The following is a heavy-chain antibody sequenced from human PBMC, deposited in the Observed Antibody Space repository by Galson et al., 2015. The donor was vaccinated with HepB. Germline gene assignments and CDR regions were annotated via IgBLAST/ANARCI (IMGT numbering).Heavy chain of an antibody. J-gene: IGHJ6*02. D-gene: IGHD5-12*01. CDR3: ARDKSGYGAPRNYYYYGMDV. Sequence: SLRLSCAASGFTFSSYSMNWVRQAPGKGLEWVSSISSSSSYIYYADSVKGRFTISRDNAKNSLYLRMNSLRAEDTAVYYCARDKSGYGAPRNYYYYGMDVWGQGTTVTVSS. V-gene: IGHV3-21*01. CDR1: GFTFSSYS. CDR2: ISSSSSYI.